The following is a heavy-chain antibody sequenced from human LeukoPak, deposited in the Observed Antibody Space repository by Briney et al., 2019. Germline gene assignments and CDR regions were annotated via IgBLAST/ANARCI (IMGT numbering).Heavy chain of an antibody. CDR3: AKDSLVGALDY. J-gene: IGHJ4*02. CDR2: ISWNSGSV. V-gene: IGHV3-9*03. Sequence: GRSLRLSCAASGFTFDDYAMHWVRQAPGKGLEWLSGISWNSGSVDYAGSVKGRFTISRDNAKNSLYLQMNSLRAEDMALYYCAKDSLVGALDYWGQGTLVTVSS. CDR1: GFTFDDYA. D-gene: IGHD1-26*01.